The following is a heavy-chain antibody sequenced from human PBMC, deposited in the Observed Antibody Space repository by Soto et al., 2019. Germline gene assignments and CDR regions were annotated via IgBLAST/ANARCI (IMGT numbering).Heavy chain of an antibody. D-gene: IGHD2-8*02. CDR3: VRSSHWSFDS. CDR1: GDSVSSNSGV. V-gene: IGHV6-1*01. Sequence: QVQLLESGPGLVKSSQTLSLTCAISGDSVSSNSGVWNWIRQSPSRGLEWLGRTYYRSQWYSDYARSVRSRITVSPDTSKNQFSLHLSSMTPEDTAVYYCVRSSHWSFDSWGLGDLVIVSS. J-gene: IGHJ4*02. CDR2: TYYRSQWYS.